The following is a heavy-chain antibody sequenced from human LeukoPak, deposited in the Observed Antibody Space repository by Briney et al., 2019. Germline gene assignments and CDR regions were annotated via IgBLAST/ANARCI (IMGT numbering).Heavy chain of an antibody. J-gene: IGHJ6*02. D-gene: IGHD6-19*01. CDR1: GYTFTSYA. CDR2: INTNTGNP. V-gene: IGHV7-4-1*02. Sequence: ASVKVSCKASGYTFTSYAMNWVRQAPGQGLEWMGWINTNTGNPTYAQGFTGRFVFSLDTSVSTAYLQISSLKAEDTAVYYCARVTTNGGWNPYYYYGMDVWGQGTTVTVSS. CDR3: ARVTTNGGWNPYYYYGMDV.